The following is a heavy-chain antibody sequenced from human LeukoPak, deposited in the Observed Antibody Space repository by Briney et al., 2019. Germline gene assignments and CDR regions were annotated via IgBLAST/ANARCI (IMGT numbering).Heavy chain of an antibody. V-gene: IGHV1-18*01. J-gene: IGHJ1*01. D-gene: IGHD4-11*01. CDR2: ISAYNGYT. CDR1: GYTFTNYG. Sequence: ASVKVSCKTSGYTFTNYGVSWVRQAPGQGFEWMGWISAYNGYTNYAQKLQVRVTMTTDTSTSTAYMELRSLTSDDTAVYYCARDKAVTTELTQYFQHWGQGTLVTVSS. CDR3: ARDKAVTTELTQYFQH.